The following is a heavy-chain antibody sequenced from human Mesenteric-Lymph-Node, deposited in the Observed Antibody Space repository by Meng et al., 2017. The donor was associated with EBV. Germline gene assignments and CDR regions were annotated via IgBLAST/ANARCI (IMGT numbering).Heavy chain of an antibody. D-gene: IGHD3-10*01. Sequence: QVPLQQWGAGLLKPSETLSLTCAVYGGSFSGYYWSWIRQPPGKGLEWIGEINHSGSTNYNPSLKSRVTISVDTSKNQFSLKLSSVTAADTAVYYCARFQRFGDFDWGQGTLVTVSS. J-gene: IGHJ4*02. V-gene: IGHV4-34*01. CDR3: ARFQRFGDFD. CDR1: GGSFSGYY. CDR2: INHSGST.